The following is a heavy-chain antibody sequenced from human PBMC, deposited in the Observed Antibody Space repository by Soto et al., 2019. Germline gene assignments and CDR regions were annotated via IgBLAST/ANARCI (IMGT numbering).Heavy chain of an antibody. CDR3: ARDREYYDSSGSSGLDAFDI. CDR1: GFTFSSYG. Sequence: QVQLVESGGGVVQPGRSLRLSCAASGFTFSSYGMHWVRQAPGKGLEWVAGIWYDGSNKYSADSVKGRFTISRENSKNTLYLQMNSLRAEDTAVYYCARDREYYDSSGSSGLDAFDIWGQGTMVTVSS. D-gene: IGHD3-22*01. CDR2: IWYDGSNK. V-gene: IGHV3-33*01. J-gene: IGHJ3*02.